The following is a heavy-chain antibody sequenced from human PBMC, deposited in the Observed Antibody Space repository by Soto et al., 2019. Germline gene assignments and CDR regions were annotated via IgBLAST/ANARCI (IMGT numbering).Heavy chain of an antibody. Sequence: QLQLQESGSGLVKPSQTLCLTCAVSGGSISSDGYSWSWIRQPPGKGLEWIGYIYHSGSTYYNPSLKSRVTISVDRSKNQFSLKLSSVTAADTAVYYCARAHYGDYGYGMDVWGQGTTVTVSS. D-gene: IGHD4-17*01. CDR3: ARAHYGDYGYGMDV. CDR2: IYHSGST. J-gene: IGHJ6*02. V-gene: IGHV4-30-2*01. CDR1: GGSISSDGYS.